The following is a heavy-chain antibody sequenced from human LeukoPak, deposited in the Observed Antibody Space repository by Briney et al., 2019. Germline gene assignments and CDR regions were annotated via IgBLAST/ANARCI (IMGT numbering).Heavy chain of an antibody. V-gene: IGHV7-4-1*02. D-gene: IGHD6-19*01. CDR1: GYTFTSYA. CDR2: INTNTGNP. Sequence: ASVNVSCKASGYTFTSYAMNWVRQAPGQGLEWMGWINTNTGNPTYAQGFTGRFVFSLDTSVSTAYLQISSLKAEDTAVYYCARGPKQWLVPGGVYWGQGTQVTVSS. J-gene: IGHJ4*02. CDR3: ARGPKQWLVPGGVY.